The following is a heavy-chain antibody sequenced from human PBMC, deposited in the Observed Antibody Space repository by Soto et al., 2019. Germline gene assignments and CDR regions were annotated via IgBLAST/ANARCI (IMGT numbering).Heavy chain of an antibody. Sequence: QVQLQESGPGLVKPSETLSLTCTVSGGSISSYYWSWIRQPPGKGLEWIGYIYYSGSTNYNPSLKSRVTVSVDTPKNQFSLKLSSVTAADTAVYYCARLYSGYDADFDYWGQGTLVTVSS. CDR2: IYYSGST. D-gene: IGHD5-12*01. CDR1: GGSISSYY. CDR3: ARLYSGYDADFDY. J-gene: IGHJ4*02. V-gene: IGHV4-59*08.